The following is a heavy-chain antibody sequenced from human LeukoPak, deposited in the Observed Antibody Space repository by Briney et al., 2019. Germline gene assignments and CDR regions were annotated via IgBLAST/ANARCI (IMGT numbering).Heavy chain of an antibody. D-gene: IGHD2-21*01. Sequence: GGSLRLSCAASGFTFRNYAMTWVRQAPGKGLEWVSRTSGSGDITLYADSVKGLHTIPRTNSQNRLYLQMNSLRADDAGVYYCANYLSCGGGYYPGLEQWGQGT. CDR2: TSGSGDIT. CDR1: GFTFRNYA. V-gene: IGHV3-23*01. J-gene: IGHJ4*02. CDR3: ANYLSCGGGYYPGLEQ.